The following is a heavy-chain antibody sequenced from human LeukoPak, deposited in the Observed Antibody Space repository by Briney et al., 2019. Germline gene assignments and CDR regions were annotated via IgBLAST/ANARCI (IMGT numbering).Heavy chain of an antibody. V-gene: IGHV1-2*02. CDR3: ARGPRDGSGSSYFQH. D-gene: IGHD3-10*01. Sequence: GASVKVSCKASGYTFTGYYMHWVRQAPGQGLEWMGWINPNSGGTNYAQKFQGRVTMTRDTSISTAYMELSRLRSEDTAVYYCARGPRDGSGSSYFQHWGQGTLVTVSS. CDR2: INPNSGGT. CDR1: GYTFTGYY. J-gene: IGHJ1*01.